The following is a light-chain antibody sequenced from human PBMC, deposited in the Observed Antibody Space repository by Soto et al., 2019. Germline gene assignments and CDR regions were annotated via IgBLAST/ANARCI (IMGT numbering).Light chain of an antibody. V-gene: IGKV3-20*01. CDR1: QFVSSTY. J-gene: IGKJ1*01. CDR3: LQYGSSGT. CDR2: GAS. Sequence: EVVLTQSPGTLSLSPGARATLSCRASQFVSSTYLAWYQQRPGQAPRLLIYGASSRATGIPDRFSGGGSETDFTLTISRLEPEDFAVYYCLQYGSSGTFGQGTKVDIK.